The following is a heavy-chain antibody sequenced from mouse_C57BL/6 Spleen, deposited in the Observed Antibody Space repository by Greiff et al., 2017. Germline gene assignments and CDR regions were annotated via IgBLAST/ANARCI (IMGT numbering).Heavy chain of an antibody. V-gene: IGHV1-55*01. D-gene: IGHD2-5*01. CDR2: IYPGSGGT. CDR3: ASRDYYSNPFAY. Sequence: VQLQQPGAELVKPGASVKMSCKASGYTFTSYWITWVKQRPGQGLEWIGDIYPGSGGTNYNEKFKSKATLTVDTSSSTAYMQLSSLTSEDSAVYYCASRDYYSNPFAYWGQGTLVTVSA. J-gene: IGHJ3*01. CDR1: GYTFTSYW.